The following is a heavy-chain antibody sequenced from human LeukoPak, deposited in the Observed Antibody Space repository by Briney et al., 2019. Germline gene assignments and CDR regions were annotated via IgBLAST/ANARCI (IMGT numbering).Heavy chain of an antibody. CDR2: INPNSGGT. CDR3: ARGPYYYDSSGYSGAHWSDY. D-gene: IGHD3-22*01. J-gene: IGHJ4*02. Sequence: GASVKVSCKASGYTFTGYYMHWVRQAPGQGLEWMGWINPNSGGTNYAQKFQGRVTMTRDTSISTAYMELSRLRSDDTAVYYCARGPYYYDSSGYSGAHWSDYWGQGTLVTVSS. V-gene: IGHV1-2*02. CDR1: GYTFTGYY.